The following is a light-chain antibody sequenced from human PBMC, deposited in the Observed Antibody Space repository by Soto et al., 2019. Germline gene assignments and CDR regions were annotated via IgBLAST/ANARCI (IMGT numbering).Light chain of an antibody. V-gene: IGKV1-5*03. Sequence: DIPMTQSPSTLSASVGDRVTITCRASQSISIWLTWYQQKPGKAPNVLIYRASSLESGVPSRFSGSGSGTEFTLTISSLQPDDFATYYCQQHDSYPLTFGGGTKVEIK. CDR2: RAS. J-gene: IGKJ4*01. CDR3: QQHDSYPLT. CDR1: QSISIW.